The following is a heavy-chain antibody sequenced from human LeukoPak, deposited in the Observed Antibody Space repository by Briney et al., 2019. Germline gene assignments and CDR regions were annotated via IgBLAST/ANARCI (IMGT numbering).Heavy chain of an antibody. V-gene: IGHV1-24*01. CDR3: ATAQPGYSSSTSCHGDAFDI. D-gene: IGHD2-2*01. J-gene: IGHJ3*02. CDR1: GYTLTELS. CDR2: FDPEDGET. Sequence: ASVKVSCKVSGYTLTELSMHWVRQAPGKGLEWMGGFDPEDGETIYAQKFQGRVTMTEDTSTDTAYMELSSLRSEDTAVYYCATAQPGYSSSTSCHGDAFDIWGQGTMVTVSS.